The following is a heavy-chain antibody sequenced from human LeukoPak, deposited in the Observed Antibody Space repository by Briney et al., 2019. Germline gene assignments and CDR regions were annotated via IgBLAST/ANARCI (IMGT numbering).Heavy chain of an antibody. CDR3: ARGGIAAAGRVFDC. CDR2: TYYRSKWYN. J-gene: IGHJ4*02. D-gene: IGHD6-13*01. Sequence: SQSLSLTCAISGDSVSSNSAAWNWIRQSPSRGLEWLGRTYYRSKWYNDYAVSVKSRITINPDTSKNQFSLQLNSLTPEDTAIYYCARGGIAAAGRVFDCWGQGTLVTVSS. CDR1: GDSVSSNSAA. V-gene: IGHV6-1*01.